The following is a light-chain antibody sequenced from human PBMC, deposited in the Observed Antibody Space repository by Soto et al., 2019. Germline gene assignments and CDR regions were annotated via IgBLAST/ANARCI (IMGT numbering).Light chain of an antibody. CDR3: TSYTGDDFTFV. CDR1: SSDIGTYDY. Sequence: LTQPPSASGSLGQSVTISCTGTSSDIGTYDYVSWYQQHPGRAPKLIIFEVSKRPLGVPDRFSGSKSGNTASLIVSGLQPDDEAEYHCTSYTGDDFTFVFGTGTKVTVL. V-gene: IGLV2-8*01. CDR2: EVS. J-gene: IGLJ1*01.